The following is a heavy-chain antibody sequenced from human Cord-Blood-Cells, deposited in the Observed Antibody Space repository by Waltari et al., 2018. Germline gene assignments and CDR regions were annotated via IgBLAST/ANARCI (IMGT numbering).Heavy chain of an antibody. CDR3: ARGSDYDFWSGYYGDYYYGRDV. D-gene: IGHD3-3*01. CDR2: INHSESN. Sequence: QVQLQQWGAGLLKPSETLSLPCAVSGGSFSGYYWSWISQPPGKGLEWIGEINHSESNNDNPSRKRRATISVGTSMSQFVLKLSYVTAADTAVYYWARGSDYDFWSGYYGDYYYGRDVWGQATTVTVSS. V-gene: IGHV4-34*04. J-gene: IGHJ6*02. CDR1: GGSFSGYY.